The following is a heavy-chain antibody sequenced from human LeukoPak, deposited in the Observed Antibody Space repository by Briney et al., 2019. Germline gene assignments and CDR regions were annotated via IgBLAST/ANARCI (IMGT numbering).Heavy chain of an antibody. J-gene: IGHJ4*02. V-gene: IGHV3-74*01. CDR2: ISADGSIT. D-gene: IGHD3-3*01. Sequence: GGSLRLSCAASGFTFSSYWMHWFRQTPGKGLVWVSRISADGSITTFEDSVKGRFTISRDNAKNTLYLQMNSLRAEDTAIYYCARDITIRGPSTVDYWGQGTLVTVSS. CDR3: ARDITIRGPSTVDY. CDR1: GFTFSSYW.